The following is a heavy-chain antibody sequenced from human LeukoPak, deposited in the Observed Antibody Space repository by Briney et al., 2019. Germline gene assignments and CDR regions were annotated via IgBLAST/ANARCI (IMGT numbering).Heavy chain of an antibody. D-gene: IGHD2-15*01. CDR3: AREGSSDAFDI. J-gene: IGHJ3*02. Sequence: PETLSLTCTVSGGSISSYYWSWIRQPPGKGLEWIGYIYYSGSTNYNPSLKSRVTISVDTSKNQFSLKLSSVTAADTAVYYCAREGSSDAFDIWGQGTMVTVSS. V-gene: IGHV4-59*01. CDR2: IYYSGST. CDR1: GGSISSYY.